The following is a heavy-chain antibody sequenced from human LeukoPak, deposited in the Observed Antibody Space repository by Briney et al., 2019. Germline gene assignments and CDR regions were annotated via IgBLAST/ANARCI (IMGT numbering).Heavy chain of an antibody. V-gene: IGHV3-66*01. CDR1: GFTVNSNY. J-gene: IGHJ5*02. CDR3: ARVRGYYGSGSYYGRNNWFDP. Sequence: GGSLRLSCAASGFTVNSNYMSWVRQAPGKGLEWVSAFSATGGNAHYADSVKGRFTISRDNSKNTLYLQMNSLRAEDTAVYYCARVRGYYGSGSYYGRNNWFDPWGQGTLVTVSS. CDR2: SATGGNA. D-gene: IGHD3-10*01.